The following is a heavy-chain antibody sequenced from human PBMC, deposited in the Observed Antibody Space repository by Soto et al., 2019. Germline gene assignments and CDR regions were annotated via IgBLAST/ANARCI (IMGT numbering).Heavy chain of an antibody. Sequence: SETLSLTCAVYGGSFSGYYWSWIRQPPGKGLEWIGEINHSGSTNYNPSLKSRVTVSVDTSKNQFSLKLSSVTAADTAVYYCARYCSGGTCYSAAFDIWGQGTMVTVSS. J-gene: IGHJ3*02. CDR1: GGSFSGYY. D-gene: IGHD2-15*01. CDR3: ARYCSGGTCYSAAFDI. V-gene: IGHV4-34*01. CDR2: INHSGST.